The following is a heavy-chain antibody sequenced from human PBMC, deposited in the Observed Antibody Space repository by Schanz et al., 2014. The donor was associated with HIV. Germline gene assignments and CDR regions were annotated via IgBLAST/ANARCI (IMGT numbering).Heavy chain of an antibody. CDR1: GDSFSNLG. J-gene: IGHJ4*02. V-gene: IGHV1-69*06. D-gene: IGHD3-22*01. CDR2: IIPIFDTS. Sequence: QVQLVQSGAEVKKPGSSVKISCKASGDSFSNLGISWVRQAPGQGLEWMGGIIPIFDTSNYAQKFQGRVTITADTSTSTAYMELSSLRSDDTAVYYCARPPDNYDTSGLRYWGQGTLVTVSS. CDR3: ARPPDNYDTSGLRY.